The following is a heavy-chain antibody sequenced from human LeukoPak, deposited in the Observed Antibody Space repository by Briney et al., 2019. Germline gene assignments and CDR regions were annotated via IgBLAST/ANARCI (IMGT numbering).Heavy chain of an antibody. CDR1: GFSFSNYL. CDR2: IKQDGSES. V-gene: IGHV3-7*05. Sequence: GGSLRLSCAASGFSFSNYLMSWVRQAPGKGLEWVANIKQDGSESYYVGSVKGRFTISRDNAKNSLYLQMNSLRAEDTAVYYCAKDSYSKGDYWGQGTLVTVSS. J-gene: IGHJ4*02. CDR3: AKDSYSKGDY. D-gene: IGHD4-11*01.